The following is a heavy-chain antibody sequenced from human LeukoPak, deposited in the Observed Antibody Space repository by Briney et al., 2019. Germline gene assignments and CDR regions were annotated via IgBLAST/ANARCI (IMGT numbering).Heavy chain of an antibody. D-gene: IGHD3-10*01. CDR2: MKYGGSEK. V-gene: IGHV3-7*01. Sequence: GGSLRLSCAASGFRFSSHWMSWVRQAPGKGLEWVANMKYGGSEKDYVDSVKGRFTISKDNAKNSLHLQMNSLRVEDTAVYYCARRFGHGGNSLDSWGQGTLVTVSS. J-gene: IGHJ4*02. CDR3: ARRFGHGGNSLDS. CDR1: GFRFSSHW.